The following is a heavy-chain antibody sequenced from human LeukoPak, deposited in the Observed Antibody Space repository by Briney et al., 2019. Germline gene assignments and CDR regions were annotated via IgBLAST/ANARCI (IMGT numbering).Heavy chain of an antibody. J-gene: IGHJ5*02. CDR3: ARDRVGATVWFDP. V-gene: IGHV3-11*01. D-gene: IGHD1-26*01. CDR1: GFTFSSYL. CDR2: ISSSGSTI. Sequence: PGGSLRLSCAASGFTFSSYLMSWIRQAPGKGLEWVSYISSSGSTIYYADSVKGRFAISRDNAKNSLYLQMNSLRAEDTAVYYCARDRVGATVWFDPWGQGTLVTVSS.